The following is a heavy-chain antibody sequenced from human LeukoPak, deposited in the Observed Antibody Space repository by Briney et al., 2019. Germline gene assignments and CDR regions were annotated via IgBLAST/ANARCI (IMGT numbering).Heavy chain of an antibody. D-gene: IGHD6-19*01. CDR3: ARDLQGLPDY. J-gene: IGHJ4*02. V-gene: IGHV3-30*04. CDR2: ISYHGGDK. Sequence: PGRSLRLFCASAGFTFKNHAMHCVRQAPGKALVEVAVISYHGGDKYYADSVKGRFTISRDNSKNTLDLQMNSLGGEDAAVYYCARDLQGLPDYWGQGTLVTVSS. CDR1: GFTFKNHA.